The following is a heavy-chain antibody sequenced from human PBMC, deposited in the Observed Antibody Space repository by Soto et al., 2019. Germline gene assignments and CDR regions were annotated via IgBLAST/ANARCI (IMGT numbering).Heavy chain of an antibody. CDR3: ARDDTRAGYDY. D-gene: IGHD5-18*01. CDR2: IYYSGST. CDR1: GGSITTGGYY. Sequence: QVQLQESGPGLVKPSQTLSLTCTVSGGSITTGGYYWSWIRQHPGKGLEWIGYIYYSGSTSYNPSIKSRITMSVDTSKNQFSLKLNSVTAADTAVYYCARDDTRAGYDYWGQGTLVTVSS. V-gene: IGHV4-31*03. J-gene: IGHJ4*02.